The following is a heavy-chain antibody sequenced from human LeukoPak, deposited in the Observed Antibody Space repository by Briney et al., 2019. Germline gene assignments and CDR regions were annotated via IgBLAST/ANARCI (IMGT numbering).Heavy chain of an antibody. D-gene: IGHD1-1*01. CDR1: GFSFEAYG. J-gene: IGHJ4*02. CDR2: ITWNSDDM. CDR3: TRVTSWRTGFDY. Sequence: GRSLRLSCAASGFSFEAYGMYWVRQAPGKGLEWVSDITWNSDDMAYADSVKGRFTISRDNAKNCLYLQMNCLTVEDTALYYCTRVTSWRTGFDYWGQETLVTVSS. V-gene: IGHV3-9*01.